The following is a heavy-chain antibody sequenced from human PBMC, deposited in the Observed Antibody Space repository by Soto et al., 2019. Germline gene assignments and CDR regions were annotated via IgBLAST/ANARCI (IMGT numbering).Heavy chain of an antibody. V-gene: IGHV5-51*01. Sequence: GESLKISCKGSGYSFTSYWIGWVRQMPGKGLEWMGIIYPGDSDTRYSPSFQGQVTISADKSISTAYLQWSSLKASDTAVYYCARHVSGYCSGGSGYSGWDYYYYYMDVWGKGTTVTVSS. J-gene: IGHJ6*03. D-gene: IGHD2-15*01. CDR1: GYSFTSYW. CDR2: IYPGDSDT. CDR3: ARHVSGYCSGGSGYSGWDYYYYYMDV.